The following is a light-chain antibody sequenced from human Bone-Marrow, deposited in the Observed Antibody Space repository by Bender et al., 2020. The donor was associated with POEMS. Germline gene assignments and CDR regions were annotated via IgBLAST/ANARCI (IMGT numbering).Light chain of an antibody. Sequence: QSVLTQPPSVSGAPGQRVTISCTGSSSNIGAGYDVHWYQQLPGTAPKRLIYGNNNRPSGVPHRFSGSKSGYTASLTISGLQAEDEADYYCSSYRRDSTLVFGGGTTVTVL. CDR2: GNN. CDR1: SSNIGAGYD. CDR3: SSYRRDSTLV. V-gene: IGLV1-40*01. J-gene: IGLJ3*02.